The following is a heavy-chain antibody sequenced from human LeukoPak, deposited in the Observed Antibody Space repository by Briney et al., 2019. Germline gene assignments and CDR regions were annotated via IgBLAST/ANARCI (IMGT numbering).Heavy chain of an antibody. CDR1: GFTFSSYG. D-gene: IGHD3-10*01. CDR3: AKDRWASMVRGVTYYDY. Sequence: PGGSLRLSCAASGFTFSSYGMHWVRQAPGKGLEWVAVISYDGSNKYYADSVKGRFTISRDNSNNTVYLQMNSLRAEDTAVYYCAKDRWASMVRGVTYYDYWGQGTLVTVSS. CDR2: ISYDGSNK. J-gene: IGHJ4*02. V-gene: IGHV3-30*18.